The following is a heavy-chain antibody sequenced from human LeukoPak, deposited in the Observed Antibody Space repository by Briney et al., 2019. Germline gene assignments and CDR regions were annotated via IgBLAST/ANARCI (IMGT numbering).Heavy chain of an antibody. V-gene: IGHV3-11*04. Sequence: GGSLRLSCAASGFRFSGHYMSWIRQAPGKGLEWISYISSTITITYYADSVKGRFTISRDNAKNSLHLQMSNLRAEHTAVYYCARGDCSATNCYYFDYWGQGTLVTVSS. CDR3: ARGDCSATNCYYFDY. CDR1: GFRFSGHY. J-gene: IGHJ4*02. D-gene: IGHD2-2*01. CDR2: ISSTITIT.